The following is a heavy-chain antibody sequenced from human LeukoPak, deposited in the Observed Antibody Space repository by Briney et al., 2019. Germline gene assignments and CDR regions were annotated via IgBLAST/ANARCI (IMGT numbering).Heavy chain of an antibody. CDR3: ARDGERYGMDV. CDR2: IYYSGST. Sequence: PSETLSLICTVSGGSISSYYWSWIRQPPGKGLEWIGYIYYSGSTNYNPSLKSRVTISVDTSKNQFSLKLSSVTAADTAVYYCARDGERYGMDVWGKGTTVTVSS. CDR1: GGSISSYY. J-gene: IGHJ6*04. V-gene: IGHV4-59*01. D-gene: IGHD4-17*01.